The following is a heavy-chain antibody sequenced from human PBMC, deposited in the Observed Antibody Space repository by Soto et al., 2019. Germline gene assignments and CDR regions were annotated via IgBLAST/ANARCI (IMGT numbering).Heavy chain of an antibody. Sequence: KPSETLSLTCTVSGGSISSGDYYWSWIRQPPGKGLEWIGYIYYSGSTYYNPSLKSRVTISVDTSKNQFSLKLSSVTDADTAVYYCARAANHYDFWSGYYTRWFDPWGQGTLVTVSS. CDR2: IYYSGST. V-gene: IGHV4-30-4*01. J-gene: IGHJ5*02. D-gene: IGHD3-3*01. CDR1: GGSISSGDYY. CDR3: ARAANHYDFWSGYYTRWFDP.